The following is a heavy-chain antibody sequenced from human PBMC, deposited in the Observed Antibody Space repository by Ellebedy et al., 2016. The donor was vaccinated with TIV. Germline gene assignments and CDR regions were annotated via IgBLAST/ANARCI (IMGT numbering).Heavy chain of an antibody. CDR3: ARGWSTPDS. V-gene: IGHV3-21*06. CDR1: GFTFSNYN. D-gene: IGHD2-15*01. Sequence: GESLKISCVASGFTFSNYNMNWVRQSQGKGLEWVSSIRSTGSDKYYAESVKSRFTISRDNAQNKLFLQMNSLRVEDTAVYYCARGWSTPDSWGQGTLVIVSS. CDR2: IRSTGSDK. J-gene: IGHJ4*02.